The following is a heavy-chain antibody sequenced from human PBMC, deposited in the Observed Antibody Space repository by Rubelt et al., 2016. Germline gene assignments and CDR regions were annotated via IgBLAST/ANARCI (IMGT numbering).Heavy chain of an antibody. Sequence: VQLVESGGGVVQPGRSLRLSCAASGFTFSSYAMHWVRQAPGKGLEWVAVILLDGCNQYHAESRKGGLTTSRDKCKHTLYLQMNSLRAEDTAVYYCARDPLGWGQGTLVTVSS. CDR1: GFTFSSYA. CDR2: ILLDGCNQ. D-gene: IGHD6-6*01. V-gene: IGHV3-30*04. J-gene: IGHJ4*02. CDR3: ARDPLG.